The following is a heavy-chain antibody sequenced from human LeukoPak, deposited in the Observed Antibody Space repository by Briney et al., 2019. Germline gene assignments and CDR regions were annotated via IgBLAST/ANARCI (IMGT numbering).Heavy chain of an antibody. V-gene: IGHV3-64*01. Sequence: GGSLRLSCAASGFPFSSYAMHWVRQAPGKGLEYVSAISSNGGSTSYANSVKGRFTISRDNSKNTLYLQMNSLRDEDTAVYYCARERDSSSWYAFDIWGQGTMVTVSS. CDR2: ISSNGGST. CDR1: GFPFSSYA. CDR3: ARERDSSSWYAFDI. D-gene: IGHD6-13*01. J-gene: IGHJ3*02.